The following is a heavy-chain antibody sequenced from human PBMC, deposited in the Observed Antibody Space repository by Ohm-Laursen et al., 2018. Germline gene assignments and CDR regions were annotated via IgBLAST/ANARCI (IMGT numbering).Heavy chain of an antibody. J-gene: IGHJ6*01. CDR1: GFTFSSYW. V-gene: IGHV3-74*01. Sequence: SLRLSCSAFGFTFSSYWMHWVRQAPGKGLVWVSRINSDGSSTSYADSVKGRFTISRDNAKNTLYLQMNSLRAEDTAVYYCARDTRYYYGSGSYFDYYYGMDVWGQGTTVTVSS. CDR2: INSDGSST. D-gene: IGHD3-10*01. CDR3: ARDTRYYYGSGSYFDYYYGMDV.